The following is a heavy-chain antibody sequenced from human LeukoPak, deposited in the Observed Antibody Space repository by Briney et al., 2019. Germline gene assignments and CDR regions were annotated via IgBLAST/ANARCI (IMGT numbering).Heavy chain of an antibody. CDR1: GGSISSGGYY. CDR3: ARDRELGY. D-gene: IGHD3-16*01. Sequence: SETLSLTCTVSGGSISSGGYYWSWIRQPPGKGLEWIGYIDHRRSTYYNPSLNSRVTISVDTSENQFSLKLTSVTAADTAVYYCARDRELGYWGQGTLVTVSS. J-gene: IGHJ4*02. V-gene: IGHV4-30-2*01. CDR2: IDHRRST.